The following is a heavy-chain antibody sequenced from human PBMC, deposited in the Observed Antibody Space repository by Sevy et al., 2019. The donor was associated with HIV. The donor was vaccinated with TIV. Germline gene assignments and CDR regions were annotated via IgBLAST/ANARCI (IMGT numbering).Heavy chain of an antibody. V-gene: IGHV3-53*01. CDR3: AREGTAGPFDY. CDR2: IYSGGST. J-gene: IGHJ4*02. CDR1: GFTVSSNY. D-gene: IGHD6-13*01. Sequence: GGSLRLSCAASGFTVSSNYMSWVRQAPGKGLEWVSVIYSGGSTYYADSVKGRFTISRDNSKNTLYLQMNSRRAEDTAVYYCAREGTAGPFDYWGQGTLVTVSS.